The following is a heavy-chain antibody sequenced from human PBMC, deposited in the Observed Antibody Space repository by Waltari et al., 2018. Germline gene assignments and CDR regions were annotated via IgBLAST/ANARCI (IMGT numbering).Heavy chain of an antibody. D-gene: IGHD5-18*01. V-gene: IGHV3-23*04. CDR3: AKDRIQGIDY. Sequence: EVQLVESGGGSVQPGGSLKLSCAASGFTFSLHAMTWVRQAPGKGLEWLSFISASGGTTYYSDSVKGRFTISRDNSKNTLDLQMNSLRVEDTAVYYCAKDRIQGIDYWGQGTLVTVSS. CDR1: GFTFSLHA. CDR2: ISASGGTT. J-gene: IGHJ4*02.